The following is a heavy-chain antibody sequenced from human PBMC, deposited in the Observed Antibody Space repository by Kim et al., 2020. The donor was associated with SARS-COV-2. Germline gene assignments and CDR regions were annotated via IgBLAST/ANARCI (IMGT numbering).Heavy chain of an antibody. CDR3: VRIGSLYYYGMDV. J-gene: IGHJ6*02. Sequence: EYAASVKGRCTCARDESKNSLYLQMNSLKTEDTAVYYCVRIGSLYYYGMDVWGQGTTVTVSS. D-gene: IGHD3-10*01. V-gene: IGHV3-72*01.